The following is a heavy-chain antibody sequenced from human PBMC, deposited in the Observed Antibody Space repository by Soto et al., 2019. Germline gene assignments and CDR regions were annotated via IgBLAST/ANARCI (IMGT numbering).Heavy chain of an antibody. CDR3: ARDVPYDPSGI. J-gene: IGHJ4*02. D-gene: IGHD3-22*01. Sequence: QVQLQESGPGLVKPSETLSLTCTVSGGPVTSAYWHWIRQPPGKGLEWIGNIYYSDSPSYNPSLKSRVTISVDTFNHHFSLRLTSVTAADTAVYYCARDVPYDPSGIWGQGTLVTVS. CDR1: GGPVTSAY. V-gene: IGHV4-59*02. CDR2: IYYSDSP.